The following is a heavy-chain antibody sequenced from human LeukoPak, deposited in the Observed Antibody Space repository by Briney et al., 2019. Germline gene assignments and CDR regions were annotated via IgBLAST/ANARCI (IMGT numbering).Heavy chain of an antibody. D-gene: IGHD3-16*02. V-gene: IGHV1-8*01. J-gene: IGHJ4*02. Sequence: ASVKVSCKASGYTFTNDDISWVRQAPGQGLEWIGKMNPNSGNTDYAQKFQGRVTMTRSTSVSTVHMELNSLTSEDTAVYFCARSASGIGYTAWGQGTLVTVSS. CDR1: GYTFTNDD. CDR3: ARSASGIGYTA. CDR2: MNPNSGNT.